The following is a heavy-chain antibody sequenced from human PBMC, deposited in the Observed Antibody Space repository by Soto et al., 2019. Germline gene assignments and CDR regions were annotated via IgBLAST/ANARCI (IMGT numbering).Heavy chain of an antibody. CDR2: IIPILGIA. D-gene: IGHD2-2*01. V-gene: IGHV1-69*02. Sequence: SVKVSCKASGGTFSSYTISWVRQAPGQGLEWMGRIIPILGIANYAQKFQGRVTMTTDTSTSTAYMELRSLRSDDTAVYYCARVPDRWGQGTLVTVSS. CDR3: ARVPDR. J-gene: IGHJ5*02. CDR1: GGTFSSYT.